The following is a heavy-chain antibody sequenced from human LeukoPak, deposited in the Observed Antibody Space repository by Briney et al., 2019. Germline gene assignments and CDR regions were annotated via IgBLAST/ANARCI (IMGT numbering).Heavy chain of an antibody. Sequence: SETLSLTCTVSGGSISSYYWSWIRQPPGKGLEWIGEINHSGSTNYNPSLKSRVTISVDTSKNQFSLKLSSVTAADTAVYYCARDLFGYSSGWIFDYWGQGTLVTVSS. CDR2: INHSGST. J-gene: IGHJ4*02. CDR3: ARDLFGYSSGWIFDY. V-gene: IGHV4-34*01. CDR1: GGSISSYY. D-gene: IGHD6-19*01.